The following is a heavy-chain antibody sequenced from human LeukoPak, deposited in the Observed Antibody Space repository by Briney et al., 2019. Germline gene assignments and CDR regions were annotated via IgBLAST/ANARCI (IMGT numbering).Heavy chain of an antibody. CDR2: INHSGST. CDR3: ARRLGRVVVPAALRVYAFDI. CDR1: GGSFSGYY. Sequence: NPSETLSLTCAVYGGSFSGYYWSWIRQPPGKGLEWIGEINHSGSTNYNPSLKSRVTISVDTSKNQFSLKLSSVTAADTAVYYCARRLGRVVVPAALRVYAFDIWGQGTMVTVSS. V-gene: IGHV4-34*01. J-gene: IGHJ3*02. D-gene: IGHD2-2*01.